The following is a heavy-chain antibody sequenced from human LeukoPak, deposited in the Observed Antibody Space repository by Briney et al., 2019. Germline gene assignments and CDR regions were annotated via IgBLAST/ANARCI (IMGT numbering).Heavy chain of an antibody. Sequence: PSETLSLTCIVSGGSINNHYWTWIRQTPGKGLEWIGDIHYTGTTKYNPSLKSRVTISIDTSKNQFSLKLSSVTAADTAVYYCARRKYYDFWSGYYTTFDYWGQGTLVTVSS. J-gene: IGHJ4*02. CDR1: GGSINNHY. V-gene: IGHV4-59*08. CDR3: ARRKYYDFWSGYYTTFDY. D-gene: IGHD3-3*01. CDR2: IHYTGTT.